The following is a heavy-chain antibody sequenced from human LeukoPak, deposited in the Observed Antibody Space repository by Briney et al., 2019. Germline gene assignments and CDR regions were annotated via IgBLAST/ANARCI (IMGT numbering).Heavy chain of an antibody. Sequence: PSETLSLTCAVSGYSISSGYYWGWIRQPPGKGLEWIGSIYHSGSTYYNPSLKSRVTISVDTSKNQFSLKLSSVTAADTAVYYCARSTKREIDGAFDIWGQGTMVTVSS. V-gene: IGHV4-38-2*01. CDR3: ARSTKREIDGAFDI. CDR1: GYSISSGYY. CDR2: IYHSGST. J-gene: IGHJ3*02. D-gene: IGHD5-24*01.